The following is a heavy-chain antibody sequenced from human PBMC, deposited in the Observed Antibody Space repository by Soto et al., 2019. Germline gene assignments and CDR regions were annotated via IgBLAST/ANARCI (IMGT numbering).Heavy chain of an antibody. CDR3: ARETEDTAMVETYYYGMDF. CDR2: IIPIFGTA. CDR1: GGTFSSYA. V-gene: IGHV1-69*12. Sequence: QVQLVQSGAEVKKPGSSVKVSCKASGGTFSSYAISWVRQAPGQGLEWMGGIIPIFGTANYAQKFKGRVTITADESTSTAYMELSSLRSEDTAVYNCARETEDTAMVETYYYGMDFWGQGTTVTVSS. J-gene: IGHJ6*02. D-gene: IGHD5-18*01.